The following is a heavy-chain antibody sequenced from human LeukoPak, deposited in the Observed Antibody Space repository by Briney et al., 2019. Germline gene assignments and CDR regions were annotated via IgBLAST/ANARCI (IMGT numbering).Heavy chain of an antibody. CDR3: ARGPYYDFWSGYQYYFDY. Sequence: SQTLSLTCTVSGGSISSGDYYWSWIRQPPGKGLEWIGYIYYSGSTYYNPSLKSRVTISVDTSKNQFSLKLSSVTAADTAVYYCARGPYYDFWSGYQYYFDYWGQGTLVTVSS. CDR1: GGSISSGDYY. V-gene: IGHV4-30-4*01. CDR2: IYYSGST. D-gene: IGHD3-3*01. J-gene: IGHJ4*02.